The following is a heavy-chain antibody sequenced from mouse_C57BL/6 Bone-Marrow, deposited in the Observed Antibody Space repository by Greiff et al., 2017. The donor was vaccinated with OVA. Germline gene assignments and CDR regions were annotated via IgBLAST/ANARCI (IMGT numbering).Heavy chain of an antibody. CDR1: GYSITSGYY. V-gene: IGHV3-6*01. Sequence: EVKLMESGPGLVKPSQSLSLTCSVTGYSITSGYYWNWIRQFPGNKLEWMGYISYDGSNNYNPSLKNRISITRDTSKNQFFLKLNSVTTEDTATYYCASDSNYVGWFAYWGQGTLVTVSA. D-gene: IGHD2-5*01. J-gene: IGHJ3*01. CDR3: ASDSNYVGWFAY. CDR2: ISYDGSN.